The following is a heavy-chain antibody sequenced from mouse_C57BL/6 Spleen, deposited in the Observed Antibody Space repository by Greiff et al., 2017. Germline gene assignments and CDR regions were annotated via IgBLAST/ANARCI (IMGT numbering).Heavy chain of an antibody. D-gene: IGHD1-1*01. Sequence: QVQLQQPGAELVKPGASVKMSCKASGYTFTSYWITWVKQRPGQGLEWIGDIYPGSGSTNYNEKFKSKATLTVDTSSSTAYMQLSSLTSEDSAVYDGARITTVPYYFDYWGQGTTLTVSS. CDR2: IYPGSGST. CDR1: GYTFTSYW. J-gene: IGHJ2*01. V-gene: IGHV1-55*01. CDR3: ARITTVPYYFDY.